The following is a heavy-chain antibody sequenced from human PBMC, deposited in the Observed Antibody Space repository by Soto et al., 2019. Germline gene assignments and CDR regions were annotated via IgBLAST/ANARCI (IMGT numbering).Heavy chain of an antibody. Sequence: EVQLLESGGGLVKPGGSLRLSCAASGFTFSKYAMSWVRLAPGKGLEWVSSISANGGITDYADSVKGRFTISRDNFQNILLIQMASLRGDDTALYFCAKDKYTASVRKVWFFDYWGRGTLVTVSS. D-gene: IGHD2-2*02. J-gene: IGHJ2*01. CDR1: GFTFSKYA. CDR2: ISANGGIT. CDR3: AKDKYTASVRKVWFFDY. V-gene: IGHV3-23*01.